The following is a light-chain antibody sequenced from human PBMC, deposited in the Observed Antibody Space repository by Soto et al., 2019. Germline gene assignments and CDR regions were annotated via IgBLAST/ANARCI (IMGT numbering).Light chain of an antibody. CDR2: KAS. J-gene: IGKJ1*01. CDR1: QGISSY. CDR3: QQYNSYRT. Sequence: DIQLTQSPSFLSASVGDRVTITCRASQGISSYLAWYQQKPGKAPKLLIYKASSLESGVPSRFSGSGSGTEFTLTISSLQPDDFATYYSQQYNSYRTLGQGTKVDIK. V-gene: IGKV1-5*03.